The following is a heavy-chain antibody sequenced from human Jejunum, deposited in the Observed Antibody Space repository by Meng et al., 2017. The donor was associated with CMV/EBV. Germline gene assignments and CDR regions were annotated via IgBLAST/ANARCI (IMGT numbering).Heavy chain of an antibody. Sequence: WVRMPPGKGVEWNGIVEDGGSKRKKSTGVSRVSISVDTYKNQFSMTLNSVTDAETDIYYCARGGWGNWNVEHWGQGKLVTVSS. V-gene: IGHV4-59*01. CDR3: ARGGWGNWNVEH. J-gene: IGHJ1*01. D-gene: IGHD1-1*01. CDR2: VEDGGSK.